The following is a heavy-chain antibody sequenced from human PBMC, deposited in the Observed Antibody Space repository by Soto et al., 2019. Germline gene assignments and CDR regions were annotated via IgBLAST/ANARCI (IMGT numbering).Heavy chain of an antibody. CDR2: IKSKTDGGTT. Sequence: GGSLRLSCAASGLTFSNAWMSWVRQAQGKGLEWVGRIKSKTDGGTTDYAAPMKGRFTISRDDSKNTLYLQMNSLKTEDTAVYYCSTDYYCGGDCYGFNYWGQGTLVTGSS. D-gene: IGHD2-21*01. CDR3: STDYYCGGDCYGFNY. CDR1: GLTFSNAW. V-gene: IGHV3-15*01. J-gene: IGHJ4*02.